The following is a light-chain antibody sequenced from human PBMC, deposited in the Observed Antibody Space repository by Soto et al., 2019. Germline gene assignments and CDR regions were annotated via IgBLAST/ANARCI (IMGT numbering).Light chain of an antibody. V-gene: IGLV1-47*01. CDR2: RNN. CDR1: SSNIGSNY. Sequence: QSVLTQAPSASGTPGQRVTISCSGSSSNIGSNYVYWYQQLPGTAPKLLIYRNNQRPSGVPDRFSGSKSGTSASLAISGLRSEDEADYYCAAWDDNLSGWVFGGGTKLTVL. CDR3: AAWDDNLSGWV. J-gene: IGLJ3*02.